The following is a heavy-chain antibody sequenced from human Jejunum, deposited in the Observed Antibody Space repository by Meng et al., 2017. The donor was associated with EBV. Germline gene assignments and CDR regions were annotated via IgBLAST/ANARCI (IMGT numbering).Heavy chain of an antibody. Sequence: HVQLVQAGAEVKKPGASVKVSCKASGYTFTNYAFHWLRQGPGQGFERMGWVSAYNGNTEYPQKFQGRVAMTADTSTTTVYMELRSLRPDDTATYYCVRTSVYSSGFSDFWGQGTLVTVSS. CDR3: VRTSVYSSGFSDF. J-gene: IGHJ4*02. CDR1: GYTFTNYA. D-gene: IGHD6-19*01. CDR2: VSAYNGNT. V-gene: IGHV1-18*01.